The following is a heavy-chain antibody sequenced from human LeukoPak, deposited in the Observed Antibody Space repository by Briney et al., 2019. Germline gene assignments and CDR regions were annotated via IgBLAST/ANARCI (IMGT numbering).Heavy chain of an antibody. CDR2: IYYSGST. J-gene: IGHJ3*02. Sequence: SETLSLTCTVSGGSISSYYWSWIRQPPGKGLEWIGYIYYSGSTNYNPSLKSRVTISADTSKNQFSLKLSSVTAADTAVYYCARGYYYDSSGYHDAFDIWGQGTMVTVSS. D-gene: IGHD3-22*01. CDR1: GGSISSYY. CDR3: ARGYYYDSSGYHDAFDI. V-gene: IGHV4-59*01.